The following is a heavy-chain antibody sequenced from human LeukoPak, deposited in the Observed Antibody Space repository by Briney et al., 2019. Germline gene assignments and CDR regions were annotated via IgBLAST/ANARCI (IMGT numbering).Heavy chain of an antibody. Sequence: PSETLSLTCLVSGDSISTSSYYWGWIRQPPGKGLEWIASIHHNWNTYYNPSLKSRVIVSPDKSKNQFSLILRSVTAADTAVYYCATDRGYYDTIGYTYNWFDPWGQGTLVTVSS. CDR3: ATDRGYYDTIGYTYNWFDP. CDR2: IHHNWNT. D-gene: IGHD3-22*01. CDR1: GDSISTSSYY. V-gene: IGHV4-39*07. J-gene: IGHJ5*02.